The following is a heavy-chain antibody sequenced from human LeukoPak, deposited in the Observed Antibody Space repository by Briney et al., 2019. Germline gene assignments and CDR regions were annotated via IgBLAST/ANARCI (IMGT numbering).Heavy chain of an antibody. Sequence: SVKVSCKASGGTFSSYAISWVRQAPGQGLEWMGGIIPIFGTANYAQKFQGRVTITADESTSTPYMELSSLRSEDTAVYYCARGGRDYSNTEPSPHNTGKIYGMDVWGQGTTVTVSS. J-gene: IGHJ6*02. D-gene: IGHD4-11*01. CDR3: ARGGRDYSNTEPSPHNTGKIYGMDV. CDR2: IIPIFGTA. CDR1: GGTFSSYA. V-gene: IGHV1-69*13.